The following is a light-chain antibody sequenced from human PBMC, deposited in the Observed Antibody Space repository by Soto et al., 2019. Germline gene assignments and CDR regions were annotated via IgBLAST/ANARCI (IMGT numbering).Light chain of an antibody. J-gene: IGKJ1*01. Sequence: EIVLTQSPGTLSLSPGERAILSCRASQSLSSDFLAWYQQKPGQPPRLIIYGASSRATGVPERLSGSGTGTDFTLTISRLEPEDFAVYYCQHYDTSPPPRFGQGTKVDVK. CDR2: GAS. CDR1: QSLSSDF. CDR3: QHYDTSPPPR. V-gene: IGKV3-20*01.